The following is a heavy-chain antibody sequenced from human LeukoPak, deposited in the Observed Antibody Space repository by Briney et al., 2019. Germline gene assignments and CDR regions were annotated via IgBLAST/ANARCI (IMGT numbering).Heavy chain of an antibody. CDR2: IYYSGST. J-gene: IGHJ4*02. CDR3: ARISSSHRPNFDY. Sequence: SETLSLTCTVSGGSISNSTYYWGWIRQPPGKGLEWIGSIYYSGSTYYNPSLKSRVTISIDTSKNQFSLKLSSVTAADTAVYYCARISSSHRPNFDYWGQGTLVTVSS. V-gene: IGHV4-39*07. D-gene: IGHD6-13*01. CDR1: GGSISNSTYY.